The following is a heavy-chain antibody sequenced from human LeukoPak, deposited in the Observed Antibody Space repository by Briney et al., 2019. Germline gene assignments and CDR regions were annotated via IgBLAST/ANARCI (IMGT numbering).Heavy chain of an antibody. CDR3: AKDLPYYYGMDV. CDR2: ISSSSSYI. V-gene: IGHV3-21*04. Sequence: GGSLRLSCAASGFTFSSYSMNWVRQAPGKGLEWVSSISSSSSYIYYADSVKGRFTISRDNAKNSLYLQMNSLRAEDTAVYYCAKDLPYYYGMDVWGQGTTVTVSS. CDR1: GFTFSSYS. J-gene: IGHJ6*02.